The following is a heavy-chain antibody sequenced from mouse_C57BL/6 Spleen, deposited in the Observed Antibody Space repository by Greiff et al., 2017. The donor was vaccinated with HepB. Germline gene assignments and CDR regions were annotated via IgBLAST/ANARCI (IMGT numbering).Heavy chain of an antibody. Sequence: EVQLQESGGGLVKPGGSLKLSCAASGFTFSSYAMSWVRQTPEKRLEWVATISDGGSYTYYPDNVKGRFTISRDNAKNNLYLQMSHLKSEDTAMYYCASPSYYDYDGYAMDYWGQGTSVTVSS. CDR1: GFTFSSYA. CDR2: ISDGGSYT. V-gene: IGHV5-4*01. J-gene: IGHJ4*01. D-gene: IGHD2-4*01. CDR3: ASPSYYDYDGYAMDY.